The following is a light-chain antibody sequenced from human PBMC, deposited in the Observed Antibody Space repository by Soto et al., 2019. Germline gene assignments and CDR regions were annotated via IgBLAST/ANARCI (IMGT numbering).Light chain of an antibody. CDR3: QQRSNWPRT. V-gene: IGKV3-11*01. Sequence: EIVLTQSPATLSLSPGERATLSCRASQSVGSYLAWYQQKPGQVPRLLIYDASYRATGIPARFSGSGSGTDFTLTISSLEPEDFAVYYCQQRSNWPRTFGQGTKVELK. CDR1: QSVGSY. CDR2: DAS. J-gene: IGKJ1*01.